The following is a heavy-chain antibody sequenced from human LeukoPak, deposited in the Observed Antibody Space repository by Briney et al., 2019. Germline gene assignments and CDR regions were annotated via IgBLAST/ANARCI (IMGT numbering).Heavy chain of an antibody. D-gene: IGHD4-23*01. Sequence: GRSLRLSCAASGFTFDDYAMHWVRQAPGKGLEWVSGISWNSGSIGYADSVKGRFTISRDNAKNSLHLQMNSLRAEDTALYYCAKDTGVTYGMDVWGQGTTVTVSS. J-gene: IGHJ6*02. CDR3: AKDTGVTYGMDV. CDR1: GFTFDDYA. V-gene: IGHV3-9*01. CDR2: ISWNSGSI.